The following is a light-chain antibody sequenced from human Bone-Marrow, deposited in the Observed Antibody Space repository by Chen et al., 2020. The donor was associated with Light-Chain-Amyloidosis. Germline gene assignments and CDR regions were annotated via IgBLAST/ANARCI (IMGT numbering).Light chain of an antibody. Sequence: SYELTQPPSVSVSPGQTARITCSGDDLPTKYAYWYQQKPGQAPVLVIHRDTERPSGISERFSGSSSGTTATLTISGVQTEDEADSHCQSADSSGTYEVIFGGGTKLPVL. CDR2: RDT. V-gene: IGLV3-25*03. CDR1: DLPTKY. J-gene: IGLJ2*01. CDR3: QSADSSGTYEVI.